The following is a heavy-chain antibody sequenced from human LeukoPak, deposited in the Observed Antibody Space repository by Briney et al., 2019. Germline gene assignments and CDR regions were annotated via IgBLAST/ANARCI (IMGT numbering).Heavy chain of an antibody. V-gene: IGHV4-59*08. J-gene: IGHJ5*02. Sequence: SETLSLTCPLSVGSFSNCYWSLVRQPPGTGLECIGYIYYSACNNYYLYRKSRVSISAYTSKNQLSLNLSSVTAADTALYYCARHPTALVTYGFDPWGQGTLVTVSS. CDR3: ARHPTALVTYGFDP. D-gene: IGHD5-18*01. CDR1: VGSFSNCY. CDR2: IYYSACN.